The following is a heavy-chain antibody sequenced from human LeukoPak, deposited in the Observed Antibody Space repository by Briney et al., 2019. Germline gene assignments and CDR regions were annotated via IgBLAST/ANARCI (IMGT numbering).Heavy chain of an antibody. CDR3: ARKYYDFWSGHRPNYFDY. D-gene: IGHD3-3*01. CDR2: ISAYNGNT. J-gene: IGHJ4*02. CDR1: GYTFTSYG. Sequence: GASVKVSCKASGYTFTSYGISWVRRAPGQGLGWMGWISAYNGNTNYAQKLQGRVTMTTDTSTSTAYMELRSLRSDDTAVYYCARKYYDFWSGHRPNYFDYWGQGTLVTVSS. V-gene: IGHV1-18*01.